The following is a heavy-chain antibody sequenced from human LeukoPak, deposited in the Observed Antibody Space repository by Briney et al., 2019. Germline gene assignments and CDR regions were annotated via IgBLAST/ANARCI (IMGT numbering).Heavy chain of an antibody. CDR3: ARGYDSSTYYSGFDP. CDR1: GDSISSYY. CDR2: IYYSGST. V-gene: IGHV4-59*01. J-gene: IGHJ5*02. Sequence: PSETLSLTCTVSGDSISSYYWNWIRQPPGKGLEWIGYIYYSGSTNYNPSLESRVTISVGTSRNQFSLKLSSVTAADTAVYYCARGYDSSTYYSGFDPWGQGTLVTVSS. D-gene: IGHD3-22*01.